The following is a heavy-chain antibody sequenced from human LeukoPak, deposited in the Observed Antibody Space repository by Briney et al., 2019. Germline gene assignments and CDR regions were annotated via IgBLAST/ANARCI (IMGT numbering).Heavy chain of an antibody. V-gene: IGHV1-2*07. CDR2: INPNSGGT. CDR1: GYTFTGYY. CDR3: VKGRGNSSGYYYVSDDY. D-gene: IGHD3-22*01. J-gene: IGHJ4*02. Sequence: ASVKLSCKAAGYTFTGYYMHRVRQAPGQGLGWIGWINPNSGGTDYAHKFQGTVTMRRDTSISTAYMELSRLRSDDTAVYYGVKGRGNSSGYYYVSDDYWGQGTLVTVSS.